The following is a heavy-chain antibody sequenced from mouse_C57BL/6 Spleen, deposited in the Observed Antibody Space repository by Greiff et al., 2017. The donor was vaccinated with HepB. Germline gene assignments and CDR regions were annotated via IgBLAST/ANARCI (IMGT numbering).Heavy chain of an antibody. V-gene: IGHV1-72*01. CDR3: AIWGNTLVDMGC. D-gene: IGHD5-2*01. Sequence: QVHLKQPGAELVQPGASVKLSCKASGYTFTSYWMPWVKQRPGRGLEWIGRIDPNSGGTKYNEKFKSKSTLTVDKPSSTQYMQLSSLTSEDSAVYYCAIWGNTLVDMGCWGQGTSVTVAS. CDR1: GYTFTSYW. J-gene: IGHJ4*01. CDR2: IDPNSGGT.